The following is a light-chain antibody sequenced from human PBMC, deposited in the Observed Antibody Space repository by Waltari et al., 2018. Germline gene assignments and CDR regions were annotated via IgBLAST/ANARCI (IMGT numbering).Light chain of an antibody. Sequence: QSVLTQPPSVSGAPGQRVTISCTGSSSNIGAVFLVHWYQQLPGTVPKLLIFDNNNRPAGVPSRVSGSRSGNSASPAIAGRQAEDEADYYCQSFDTSLTAWVFGGGTKLTVL. V-gene: IGLV1-40*01. J-gene: IGLJ3*02. CDR3: QSFDTSLTAWV. CDR1: SSNIGAVFL. CDR2: DNN.